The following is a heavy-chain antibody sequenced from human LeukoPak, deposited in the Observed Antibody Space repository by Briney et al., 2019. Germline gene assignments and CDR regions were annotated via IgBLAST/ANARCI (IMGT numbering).Heavy chain of an antibody. J-gene: IGHJ6*03. D-gene: IGHD1-26*01. CDR3: ARDGQWETTHYYYMDV. Sequence: GGSLRLSCAASGFTFSNFGMHWVRQAPGKGLEWVAVISYDGKNEYYTDSVKGRFTISRDNAKNSLYLQMNSLRAEDTAVYYCARDGQWETTHYYYMDVWGKGTTVTVSS. CDR2: ISYDGKNE. V-gene: IGHV3-30*03. CDR1: GFTFSNFG.